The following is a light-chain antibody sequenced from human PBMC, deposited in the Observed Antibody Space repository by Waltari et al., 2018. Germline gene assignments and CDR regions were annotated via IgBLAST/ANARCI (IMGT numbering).Light chain of an antibody. J-gene: IGLJ1*01. CDR2: YDE. V-gene: IGLV1-36*01. CDR3: ATWDDILNAYF. Sequence: QSVLPQPPSVSQAPRQRVTISLSGSRPNTGNNAVTWYRQVPGTAPKLLIYYDELLPSGVSDRFSASKSGTSASLAISGLQSEDEADYYCATWDDILNAYFFGPGTKVTVL. CDR1: RPNTGNNA.